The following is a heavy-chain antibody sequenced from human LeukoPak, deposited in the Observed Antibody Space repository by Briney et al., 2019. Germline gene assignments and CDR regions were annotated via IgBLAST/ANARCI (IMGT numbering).Heavy chain of an antibody. V-gene: IGHV3-66*01. Sequence: GGSLRLSCAASGFTVSSNYMSWVRQAPGKGLEWVSVIYSGGSTYYADSVKGRFTISRDNSKNTLYHQMNSLRAEYRPVNSCARDRGYRYGYYYYYYGMDVWGQGTTVTVSS. CDR1: GFTVSSNY. D-gene: IGHD5-18*01. CDR2: IYSGGST. J-gene: IGHJ6*02. CDR3: ARDRGYRYGYYYYYYGMDV.